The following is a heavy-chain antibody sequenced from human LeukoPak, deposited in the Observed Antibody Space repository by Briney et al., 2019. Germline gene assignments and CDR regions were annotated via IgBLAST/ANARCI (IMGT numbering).Heavy chain of an antibody. Sequence: ETLSLTCAVSGGSISSSNWWSWVRQAPGKGLEWVSAISGSGGSTYYADSVKGRFTISRDNSKNTLYLQMNSLRAEDTAVYYCAKEYDFWSGYPYWGQGTLVTVSS. D-gene: IGHD3-3*01. CDR2: ISGSGGST. J-gene: IGHJ4*02. CDR3: AKEYDFWSGYPY. CDR1: GGSISSSN. V-gene: IGHV3-23*01.